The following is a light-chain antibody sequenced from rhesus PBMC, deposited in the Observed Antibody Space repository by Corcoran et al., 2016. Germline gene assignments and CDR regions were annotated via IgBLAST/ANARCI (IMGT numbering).Light chain of an antibody. Sequence: DIQMTQSPSSLSASLGDTVTITCRASQGISRCLAWYTHKPGKAPKLLIYKASSLQSGVPSSVSGSGSGTDFTLTISRLQSEDFATYYCQQYRSRPYSFDQGTKVEIK. CDR2: KAS. J-gene: IGKJ2*01. CDR1: QGISRC. V-gene: IGKV1-22*01. CDR3: QQYRSRPYS.